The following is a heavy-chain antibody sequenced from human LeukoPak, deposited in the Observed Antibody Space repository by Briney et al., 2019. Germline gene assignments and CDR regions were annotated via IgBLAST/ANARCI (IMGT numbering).Heavy chain of an antibody. CDR2: INSDGSST. Sequence: GGSLRLSCAASGFTFSSYWMHWVRQAPGKGLVWVSRINSDGSSTSYADSVKGRFTISRDNAKNTLYLQMNSLRAEDTDVYYCASMGTGSYYSGLDYWGQGTLVTVSS. CDR1: GFTFSSYW. V-gene: IGHV3-74*01. J-gene: IGHJ4*02. D-gene: IGHD1-26*01. CDR3: ASMGTGSYYSGLDY.